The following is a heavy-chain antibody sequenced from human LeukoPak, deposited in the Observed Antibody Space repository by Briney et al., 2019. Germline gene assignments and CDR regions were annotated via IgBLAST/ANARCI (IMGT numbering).Heavy chain of an antibody. CDR1: GFTVSSNY. CDR3: TFFGISSSSSGSYYYYMDV. CDR2: IYSGGST. Sequence: GGSLRLSCAASGFTVSSNYMSWVRQAPGKGLEWVSVIYSGGSTYYADSVKGRFTISRDNSKNTLYLQMNSLRAEDTAVYYCTFFGISSSSSGSYYYYMDVWGKGTTVTVSS. J-gene: IGHJ6*03. D-gene: IGHD6-6*01. V-gene: IGHV3-53*01.